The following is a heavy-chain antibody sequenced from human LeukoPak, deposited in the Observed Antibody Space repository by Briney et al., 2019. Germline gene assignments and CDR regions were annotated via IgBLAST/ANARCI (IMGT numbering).Heavy chain of an antibody. CDR3: ARDSRGLDTAYYHYYYMDV. J-gene: IGHJ6*03. V-gene: IGHV1-2*02. CDR1: GYTFTGYY. CDR2: INPNSGGT. Sequence: EASVKVSCKASGYTFTGYYMHWVRQAPGQGLEWMGWINPNSGGTNYAQKFQGRVTMTRDTSISTAYMELSRLRSDDTAVYYCARDSRGLDTAYYHYYYMDVWGKGTTVTVSS. D-gene: IGHD6-13*01.